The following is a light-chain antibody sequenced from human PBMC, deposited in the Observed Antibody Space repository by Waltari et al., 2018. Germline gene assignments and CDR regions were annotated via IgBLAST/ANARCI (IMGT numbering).Light chain of an antibody. CDR2: GAS. CDR3: LQYLSSPHT. CDR1: QKVNNN. J-gene: IGKJ2*01. Sequence: EKVMTQSPATLSVSPGERATLSCRASQKVNNNLAWYQQKPGQAPRRLFYGASNRATGIPDRFSGSGSGTDFTLTISRLEPEDFVVYYCLQYLSSPHTFGQGTKLEIK. V-gene: IGKV3-20*01.